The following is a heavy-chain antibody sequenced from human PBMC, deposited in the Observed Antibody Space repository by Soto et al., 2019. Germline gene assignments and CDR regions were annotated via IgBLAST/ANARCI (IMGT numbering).Heavy chain of an antibody. V-gene: IGHV4-59*08. D-gene: IGHD3-10*01. Sequence: PLETLSHPSTVSGGSSGSYYWSWIRQTPGKGLEWIGYIYYSGSTNYNPSLKSRVTISVDTSKNQFSLKLNSMTAADTAVYYCARHNYGSGSTYFDYWGQGTLVTVSS. CDR2: IYYSGST. CDR1: GGSSGSYY. CDR3: ARHNYGSGSTYFDY. J-gene: IGHJ4*02.